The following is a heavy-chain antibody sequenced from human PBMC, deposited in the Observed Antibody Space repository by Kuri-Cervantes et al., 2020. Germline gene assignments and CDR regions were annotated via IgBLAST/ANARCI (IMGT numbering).Heavy chain of an antibody. CDR2: IYHSGST. V-gene: IGHV4-61*01. CDR3: ARDPGYYYGSGSLLWGRDYYGMDV. D-gene: IGHD3-10*01. J-gene: IGHJ6*02. CDR1: GGSVSSGSYY. Sequence: SETLSLACTVSGGSVSSGSYYWSWIRQPPGKGLEWIGEIYHSGSTNYNPSLKSRVTISVDKSKNQFSLKLSSVTAADTAVYYCARDPGYYYGSGSLLWGRDYYGMDVWGQGTTVTVSS.